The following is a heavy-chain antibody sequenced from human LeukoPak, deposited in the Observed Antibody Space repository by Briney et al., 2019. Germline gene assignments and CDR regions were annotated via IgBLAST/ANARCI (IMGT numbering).Heavy chain of an antibody. CDR3: ARDSCNSTSCRKKFDN. Sequence: SETLSLTCTVSGGSISSYYWSWIRQPPGKGLEWIGYIYTSGSTNYNPSLKSRVTISVDTSKNQFSLKLSSVTAADTAVYYCARDSCNSTSCRKKFDNWGQGTLVTVSS. CDR1: GGSISSYY. D-gene: IGHD2-2*01. V-gene: IGHV4-4*09. J-gene: IGHJ4*02. CDR2: IYTSGST.